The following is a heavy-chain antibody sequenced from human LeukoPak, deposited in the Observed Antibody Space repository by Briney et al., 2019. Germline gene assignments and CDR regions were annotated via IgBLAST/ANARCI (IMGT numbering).Heavy chain of an antibody. CDR3: AREVYSSSSGIDTTYYYYMDV. CDR1: GGTFSSYA. V-gene: IGHV1-69*06. J-gene: IGHJ6*03. Sequence: SVKVSCKASGGTFSSYAISWVRQAPGQGLEWMGGIIPIFGTANYAQKFQGRVTITADKSTSTAYMELSSLRSEDTAVYYRAREVYSSSSGIDTTYYYYMDVWGKGTTVTVSS. D-gene: IGHD6-6*01. CDR2: IIPIFGTA.